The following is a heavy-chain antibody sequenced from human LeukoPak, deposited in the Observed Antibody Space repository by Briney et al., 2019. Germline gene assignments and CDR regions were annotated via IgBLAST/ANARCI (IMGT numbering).Heavy chain of an antibody. V-gene: IGHV3-23*01. Sequence: GGSLRLSCAASGLTFSSYGMHWVRQAPGRGLEWVSGIRGDGDTTYFADSVKGRFTISRDNSRNTLYLQMNSLRADDTAVYSCARDLRGLDAFDIWGQGTMVTVSS. CDR3: ARDLRGLDAFDI. CDR2: IRGDGDTT. D-gene: IGHD3-10*01. J-gene: IGHJ3*02. CDR1: GLTFSSYG.